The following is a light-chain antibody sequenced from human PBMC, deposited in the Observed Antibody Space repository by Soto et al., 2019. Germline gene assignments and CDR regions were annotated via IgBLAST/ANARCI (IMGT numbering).Light chain of an antibody. CDR2: AAS. V-gene: IGKV1-8*01. Sequence: AIRMTQSPSSFSASTGDRVTITCRASQSISSSLAWFQQKPGGAPKLLIYAASTLQTGVPSRFSGSGSGADFTLTISCLQSEDFATYYCQQYYTYPLTFGQGTKVEIK. J-gene: IGKJ1*01. CDR3: QQYYTYPLT. CDR1: QSISSS.